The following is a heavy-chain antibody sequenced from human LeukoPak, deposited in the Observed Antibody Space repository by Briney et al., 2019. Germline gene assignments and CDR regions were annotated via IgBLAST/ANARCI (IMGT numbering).Heavy chain of an antibody. V-gene: IGHV3-23*01. J-gene: IGHJ6*03. D-gene: IGHD2-2*01. CDR3: AKRAIGYCSSTSCSPYYYYYYMDV. CDR2: ISGSGGST. CDR1: GFTFSSYA. Sequence: GGSLRLSCAASGFTFSSYAMSWVRQAPGKGLEWVSAISGSGGSTYYADSVKGRFTISRDNSKNTLYLQMNSLRAEDTAVYYCAKRAIGYCSSTSCSPYYYYYYMDVWGKGTTVTVSS.